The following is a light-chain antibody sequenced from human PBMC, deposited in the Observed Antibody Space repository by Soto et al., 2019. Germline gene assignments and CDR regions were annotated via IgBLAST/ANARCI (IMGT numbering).Light chain of an antibody. Sequence: DLVMTQTPLSLSVTPGQPASISCRSSQSLLNTDGKTYLYWYLQKPGRPPQLLIYEVSSRFSGVPDRFNGSGSGTDFRLKISRVEAEDVGVFYCMQSVQFPITFGQGTRLEIK. CDR3: MQSVQFPIT. V-gene: IGKV2D-29*01. CDR2: EVS. J-gene: IGKJ5*01. CDR1: QSLLNTDGKTY.